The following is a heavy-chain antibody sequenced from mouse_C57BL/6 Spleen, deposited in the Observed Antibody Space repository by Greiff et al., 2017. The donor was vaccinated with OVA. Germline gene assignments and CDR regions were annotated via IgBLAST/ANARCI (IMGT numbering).Heavy chain of an antibody. V-gene: IGHV1-64*01. CDR3: ARGTGTRYLDD. Sequence: QVQLQQSGAELVKPGASVKLSCKASGYTFTSYWMHWVKQRPGQGLEWIGMIHPNSGSTNYNEKFKSKATLTVDKSSSPAYMQLSSLTSEYSAVSYCARGTGTRYLDDWGKGTRRTVSS. CDR1: GYTFTSYW. D-gene: IGHD4-1*01. J-gene: IGHJ2*03. CDR2: IHPNSGST.